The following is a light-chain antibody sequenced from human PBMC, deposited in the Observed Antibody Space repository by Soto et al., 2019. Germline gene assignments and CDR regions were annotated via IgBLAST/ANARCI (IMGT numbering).Light chain of an antibody. CDR2: GAS. Sequence: EIVLTQSPGTLSLSPGERATLSCRASQSVSSSYLAWYQQKPGQAPRLLIYGASSRATGIPDRFSGSGSGTAFTLTISRLEPEDFAVSYCQQYGSPPWTFGQGTKVEIK. J-gene: IGKJ1*01. V-gene: IGKV3-20*01. CDR1: QSVSSSY. CDR3: QQYGSPPWT.